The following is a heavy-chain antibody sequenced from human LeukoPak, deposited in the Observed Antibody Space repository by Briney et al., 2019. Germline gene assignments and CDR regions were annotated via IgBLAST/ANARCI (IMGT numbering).Heavy chain of an antibody. J-gene: IGHJ4*02. CDR1: GGSFSGYY. V-gene: IGHV4-34*01. CDR3: ANRTPGRIAAAGTRAFDY. D-gene: IGHD6-13*01. Sequence: SETLSLTCAVYGGSFSGYYWSWIRQPPGKGLEWIGEINHSGSTNYNPSLKSRVTISVDTSKNQFSLKLSSVTAADTAVYYCANRTPGRIAAAGTRAFDYWGQGTLVTVSS. CDR2: INHSGST.